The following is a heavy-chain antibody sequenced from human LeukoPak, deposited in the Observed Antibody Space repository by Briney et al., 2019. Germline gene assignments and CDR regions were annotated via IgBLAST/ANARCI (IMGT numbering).Heavy chain of an antibody. CDR3: ARGVAGTSDGVDY. Sequence: GSLRLSCAASGFTVSRNYMSWVRQAPGKGLEWVSVIYSGGSTYYADSVKGRFTISRDNSKNTLYLQMNSLRAEDTAMYYCARGVAGTSDGVDYWGQGTLVTVSS. D-gene: IGHD6-19*01. V-gene: IGHV3-53*01. J-gene: IGHJ4*02. CDR1: GFTVSRNY. CDR2: IYSGGST.